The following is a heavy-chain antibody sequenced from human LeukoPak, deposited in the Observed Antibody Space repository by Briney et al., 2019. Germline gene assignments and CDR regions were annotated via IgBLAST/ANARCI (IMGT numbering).Heavy chain of an antibody. Sequence: PGGSLRLSCAASGFTFTSYAMSWVRQAPGKGLEWVSAISGSARSTFYADSVKGRFTISRDNSKDMVYLHMNSLRAEGTAIYYCAKDLTSYDYGDYGGSDYWGQGTLVTVSS. CDR2: ISGSARST. J-gene: IGHJ4*02. CDR3: AKDLTSYDYGDYGGSDY. D-gene: IGHD4-17*01. CDR1: GFTFTSYA. V-gene: IGHV3-23*01.